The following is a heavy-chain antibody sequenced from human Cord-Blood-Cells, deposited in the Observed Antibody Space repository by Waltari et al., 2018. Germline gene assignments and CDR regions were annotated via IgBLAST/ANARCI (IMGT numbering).Heavy chain of an antibody. D-gene: IGHD6-6*01. CDR1: GGTFSSYA. CDR3: ARLIAARAFDI. J-gene: IGHJ3*02. CDR2: IIPILGIA. V-gene: IGHV1-69*09. Sequence: QVQLVQSGAEVKKPGSSVKVSCKASGGTFSSYALSWVRQAPGQGLEWMGRIIPILGIANYAQKFQGRVTITADKSTSTAYMELSSLRSEDTAVYYCARLIAARAFDIWGQGTMVTVSS.